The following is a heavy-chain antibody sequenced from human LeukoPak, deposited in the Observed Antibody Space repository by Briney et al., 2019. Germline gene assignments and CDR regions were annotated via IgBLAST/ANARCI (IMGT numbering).Heavy chain of an antibody. V-gene: IGHV3-30*04. J-gene: IGHJ4*02. CDR1: GFNFNKYA. Sequence: PGGSLRLSCAASGFNFNKYAIHWVRQAPGRGLERVAVITDDGRTKYYADSVKGRFIVSRDNSKNTLFLQMNSLRGDDTAMYYCARAFYSGSDPLDYWGQGTLVTVSS. D-gene: IGHD3-10*01. CDR2: ITDDGRTK. CDR3: ARAFYSGSDPLDY.